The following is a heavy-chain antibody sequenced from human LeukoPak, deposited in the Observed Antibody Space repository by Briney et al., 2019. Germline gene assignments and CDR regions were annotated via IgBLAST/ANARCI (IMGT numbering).Heavy chain of an antibody. Sequence: SVKVSCKASGGTFSSYAISWVRQAPGQGLEWMGRIITILGIANYAQKFQGRVTITADKSTSTAYMELSSLRSEDTAVYYCARDSYGNFDYWGQGTLVTVSS. V-gene: IGHV1-69*04. D-gene: IGHD5-18*01. J-gene: IGHJ4*02. CDR2: IITILGIA. CDR1: GGTFSSYA. CDR3: ARDSYGNFDY.